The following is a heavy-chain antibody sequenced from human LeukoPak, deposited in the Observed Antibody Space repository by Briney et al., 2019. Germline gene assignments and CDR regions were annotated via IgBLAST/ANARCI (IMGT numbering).Heavy chain of an antibody. Sequence: PSETLSLTCTVSGGSISSYYWGWIRQPPGKGLEWIGSIYYSGSAYYNPSLKSRVTISVDTSKNQFSLKLSSVTAADTAVYYCASLSYGPYYFDYWGQGTLVTVSS. V-gene: IGHV4-39*01. D-gene: IGHD5-18*01. CDR2: IYYSGSA. CDR3: ASLSYGPYYFDY. CDR1: GGSISSYY. J-gene: IGHJ4*02.